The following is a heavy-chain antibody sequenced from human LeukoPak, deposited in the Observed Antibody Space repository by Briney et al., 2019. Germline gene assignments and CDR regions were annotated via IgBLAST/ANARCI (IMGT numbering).Heavy chain of an antibody. CDR3: ARGVPAAIVSFDY. CDR2: IYPGDSDT. V-gene: IGHV5-51*01. J-gene: IGHJ4*02. Sequence: GESLKISCKGSGYSFTSYWIGWVRQMPGKGLEWMGIIYPGDSDTRYSPSLQGQVTISADKSISTAYLQWSSLKASDTAMYYCARGVPAAIVSFDYWGQGTLVTVSS. CDR1: GYSFTSYW. D-gene: IGHD2-2*01.